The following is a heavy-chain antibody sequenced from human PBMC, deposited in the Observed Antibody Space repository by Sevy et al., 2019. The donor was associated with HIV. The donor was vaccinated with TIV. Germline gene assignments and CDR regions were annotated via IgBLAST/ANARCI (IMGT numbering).Heavy chain of an antibody. CDR2: IKSKTDGGTT. D-gene: IGHD3-10*01. J-gene: IGHJ4*02. V-gene: IGHV3-15*01. Sequence: GGSLRLSCAASGFTFSNAWMSWVRQAPGKGLEWVGRIKSKTDGGTTDYAAPVKGRFTISRDDSKNTMYLEMNSLKTEDTAICYCTADSEKRGVCALFDYWGQGTLVTVSS. CDR1: GFTFSNAW. CDR3: TADSEKRGVCALFDY.